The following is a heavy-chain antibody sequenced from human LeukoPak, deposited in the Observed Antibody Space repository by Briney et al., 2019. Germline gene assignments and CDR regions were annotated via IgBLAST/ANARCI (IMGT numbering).Heavy chain of an antibody. J-gene: IGHJ4*02. CDR1: GYTFTSYY. D-gene: IGHD1-26*01. V-gene: IGHV1-46*01. Sequence: GASVKVSCKASGYTFTSYYMHWVRQAPGQGLEWMGIINPSGGSTIYAQNFQGRVTVTRDMSTSTVYMELSSLRSEDTAVYYCARLRIKYGSSAWSYWGQGSLVTVSS. CDR3: ARLRIKYGSSAWSY. CDR2: INPSGGST.